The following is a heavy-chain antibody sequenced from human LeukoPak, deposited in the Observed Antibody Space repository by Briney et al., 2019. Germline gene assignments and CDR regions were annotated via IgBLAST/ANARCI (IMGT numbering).Heavy chain of an antibody. V-gene: IGHV1-18*01. CDR2: ISAYNGNT. CDR1: GYTFSSYG. CDR3: ATELPNMAGGFIMYYYGMDV. J-gene: IGHJ6*02. D-gene: IGHD3-10*01. Sequence: GASVKVPCKASGYTFSSYGISWVRQAPGQGLEWMGWISAYNGNTNYAQKLQGRVTMTRNTSISTAYMELSSLRSEDTAVYYCATELPNMAGGFIMYYYGMDVWGQGTTVSVSS.